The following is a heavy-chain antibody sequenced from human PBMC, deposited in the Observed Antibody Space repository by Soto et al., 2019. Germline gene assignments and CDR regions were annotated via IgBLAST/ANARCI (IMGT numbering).Heavy chain of an antibody. Sequence: GASVKVSCKASGYTFTSYAMHWVRQAPGQGLEWMGWINAGNGNTKYSQKFQGRVTITRDTSASTAYMELSSLRSEDTAVYYCARDHKTYYDILTGPGLYGMDVWGQGTTVTVSS. D-gene: IGHD3-9*01. V-gene: IGHV1-3*01. CDR1: GYTFTSYA. CDR2: INAGNGNT. CDR3: ARDHKTYYDILTGPGLYGMDV. J-gene: IGHJ6*02.